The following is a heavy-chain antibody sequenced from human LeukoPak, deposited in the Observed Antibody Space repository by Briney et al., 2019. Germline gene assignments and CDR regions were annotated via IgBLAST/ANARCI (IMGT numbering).Heavy chain of an antibody. J-gene: IGHJ4*02. CDR2: TYYRSKWYN. Sequence: SQTLSLTCAISGDSVSSNSAAWNWIRQSPSRGLEWLGRTYYRSKWYNDYAVSVKSRITINPDTFKNQFSLQLNSVTPEDTAVYYCARDSSFTYYYDSSAGGGFDYWGQGTLVTVSS. D-gene: IGHD3-22*01. V-gene: IGHV6-1*01. CDR3: ARDSSFTYYYDSSAGGGFDY. CDR1: GDSVSSNSAA.